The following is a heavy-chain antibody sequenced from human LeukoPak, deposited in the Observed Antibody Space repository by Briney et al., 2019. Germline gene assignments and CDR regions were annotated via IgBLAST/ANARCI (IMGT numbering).Heavy chain of an antibody. CDR1: GFTFSSYG. J-gene: IGHJ4*02. Sequence: GGSLRLSFAASGFTFSSYGMHWVRQAPGKGLEWVAVIWYDGSNKYYADSVKGRFTISRDNSKNTLYLQMNSLRAEDTAVYYCARERRTVDTAMAYSDYWGQGTLVTVSS. V-gene: IGHV3-33*01. CDR2: IWYDGSNK. D-gene: IGHD5-18*01. CDR3: ARERRTVDTAMAYSDY.